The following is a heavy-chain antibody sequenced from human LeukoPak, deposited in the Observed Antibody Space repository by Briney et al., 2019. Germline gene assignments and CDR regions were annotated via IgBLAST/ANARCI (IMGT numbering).Heavy chain of an antibody. Sequence: GGSLRLSCAASGFTFSSYAMSWVRQAPGKGLDWVSAISGSGGSTYYADSVKGRLTTSRDNSKNTLYLQINSLRAEDTAVYYCARDIVVVPAAGSDPWGQVALVTVSS. CDR3: ARDIVVVPAAGSDP. V-gene: IGHV3-23*01. J-gene: IGHJ5*02. CDR1: GFTFSSYA. CDR2: ISGSGGST. D-gene: IGHD2-2*01.